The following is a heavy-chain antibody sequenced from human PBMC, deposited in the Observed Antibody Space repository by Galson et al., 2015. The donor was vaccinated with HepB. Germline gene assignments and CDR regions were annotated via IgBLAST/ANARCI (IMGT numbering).Heavy chain of an antibody. CDR2: ISSSGSTI. D-gene: IGHD3-10*01. CDR1: GFTFSSYE. J-gene: IGHJ6*02. Sequence: SLRLSCAASGFTFSSYEMNWVRQAPGKGLEWVSYISSSGSTIYYADSVKGRFTISRDNAKNSLYLQMNSLRAEDTAVYYCARSTGLFYYYYGMDVWGQGTTVTVSS. V-gene: IGHV3-48*03. CDR3: ARSTGLFYYYYGMDV.